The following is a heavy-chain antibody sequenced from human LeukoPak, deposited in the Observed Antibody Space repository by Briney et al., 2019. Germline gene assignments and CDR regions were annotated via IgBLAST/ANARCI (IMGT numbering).Heavy chain of an antibody. CDR3: ARDYVGRRQGFDY. D-gene: IGHD3-16*01. V-gene: IGHV4-61*02. Sequence: NSSETLSLTCTVSGGSISSSSYYWSWIWQPAGKGLEWIGRIYTSGSTNYNPSLKSRVTMSVDTSKNQFSLKLSSVTAADTAVYYCARDYVGRRQGFDYWGQGTLVTVSS. J-gene: IGHJ4*02. CDR2: IYTSGST. CDR1: GGSISSSSYY.